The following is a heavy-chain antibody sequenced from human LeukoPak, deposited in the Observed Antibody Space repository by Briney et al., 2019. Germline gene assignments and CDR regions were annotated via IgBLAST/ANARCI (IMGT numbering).Heavy chain of an antibody. J-gene: IGHJ6*02. CDR2: IYYSGST. Sequence: SETLSLTCTVSGGSISSGGYYWSWIRQHPGKGLEWIGYIYYSGSTCYNPSLKSRVTISVDTSKNQFSLKLSSVTAADTAVYYCARASSTSFRRPYYYGMDVWGQGTTVTVSS. V-gene: IGHV4-31*03. D-gene: IGHD2-2*01. CDR3: ARASSTSFRRPYYYGMDV. CDR1: GGSISSGGYY.